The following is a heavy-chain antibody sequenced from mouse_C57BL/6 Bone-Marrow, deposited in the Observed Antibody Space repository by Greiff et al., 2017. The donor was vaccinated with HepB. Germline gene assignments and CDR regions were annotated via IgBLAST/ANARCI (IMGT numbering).Heavy chain of an antibody. D-gene: IGHD1-1*01. V-gene: IGHV5-6*01. CDR1: GFTFSSYG. CDR3: ARQGAPITTVVADWYFDV. Sequence: EVQLVESGGDLVKPGGSLKLSCAASGFTFSSYGMSWVRQTPDKRLEWVATISSGGSYTYYPDSVKGRFTISRDNAKNTLYLQMSSLKSEDTAMYYCARQGAPITTVVADWYFDVWGTGTTVTVSS. CDR2: ISSGGSYT. J-gene: IGHJ1*03.